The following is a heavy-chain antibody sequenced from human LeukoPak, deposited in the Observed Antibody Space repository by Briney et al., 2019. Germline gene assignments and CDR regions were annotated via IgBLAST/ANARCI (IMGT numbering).Heavy chain of an antibody. CDR1: GFIFSSYN. CDR3: ARAKGGNAHSDY. CDR2: INSSSIYI. J-gene: IGHJ4*02. Sequence: GGSLRLSCAASGFIFSSYNMNWVRQATGKGLEWVSSINSSSIYIYYADSVKGRFTISRENAKNSVYPQMNSLRAEDTAVYYCARAKGGNAHSDYWGQGTLVTVSS. V-gene: IGHV3-21*01. D-gene: IGHD4-23*01.